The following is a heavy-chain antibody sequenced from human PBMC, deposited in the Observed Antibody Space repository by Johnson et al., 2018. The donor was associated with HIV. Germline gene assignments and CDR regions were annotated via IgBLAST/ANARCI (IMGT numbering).Heavy chain of an antibody. D-gene: IGHD2-15*01. CDR3: SKFVGYCSGGGCYTPGDI. V-gene: IGHV3-53*01. CDR2: IYSGGST. J-gene: IGHJ3*02. CDR1: GFTVSSNY. Sequence: VQLVESGGGMVQPGRSLRLSCAASGFTVSSNYMNWVRQAPGKGLEWVSVIYSGGSTFYADSVKGRFTISRDSSQNTLYLQMNNLRAEDTAVYYCSKFVGYCSGGGCYTPGDIWGQWTMVTVSS.